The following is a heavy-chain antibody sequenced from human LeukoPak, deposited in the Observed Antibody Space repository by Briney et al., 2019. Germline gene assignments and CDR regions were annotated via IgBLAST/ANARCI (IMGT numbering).Heavy chain of an antibody. CDR2: IYYSGST. CDR3: ARVITTGVVPAALAQMFDY. J-gene: IGHJ4*02. Sequence: SETLSLTCTVSGGSISSADYYWSWIRQPPGKGLEWIGYIYYSGSTYYNPSLKSRVTISLDTSKNQFSLKLTFVTAADTAMYYCARVITTGVVPAALAQMFDYWGQGTLVTVSS. D-gene: IGHD2-2*01. V-gene: IGHV4-31*03. CDR1: GGSISSADYY.